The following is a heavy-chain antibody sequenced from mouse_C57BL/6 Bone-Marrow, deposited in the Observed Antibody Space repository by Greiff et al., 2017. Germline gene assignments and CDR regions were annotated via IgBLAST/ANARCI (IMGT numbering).Heavy chain of an antibody. CDR2: IDPENGDT. V-gene: IGHV14-4*01. Sequence: VQLKESGAELVRPGASVKLSCTASGFNIKDDYMHWVKQRPEQGLEWIGWIDPENGDTEYASKFQGKATITADTSSNTAYLQLSSLTSEDTAVYYCTFITTVVGGYYAMDYWGQGTSVTVSS. CDR1: GFNIKDDY. CDR3: TFITTVVGGYYAMDY. J-gene: IGHJ4*01. D-gene: IGHD1-1*01.